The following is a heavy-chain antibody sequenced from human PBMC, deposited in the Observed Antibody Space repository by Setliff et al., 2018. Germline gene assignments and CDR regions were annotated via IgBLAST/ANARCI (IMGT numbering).Heavy chain of an antibody. CDR2: INHSGST. Sequence: PSETLSLTCAVYGGSFSGYYWSWLRQPPGKGLEWIGEINHSGSTNYNPSLKSRVTISVDTSKNQFSLKLSPVTAADTAVYYCARGVMNYDFWSGYYTRASIDYWGQGTLVTVSS. V-gene: IGHV4-34*01. CDR1: GGSFSGYY. D-gene: IGHD3-3*01. CDR3: ARGVMNYDFWSGYYTRASIDY. J-gene: IGHJ4*02.